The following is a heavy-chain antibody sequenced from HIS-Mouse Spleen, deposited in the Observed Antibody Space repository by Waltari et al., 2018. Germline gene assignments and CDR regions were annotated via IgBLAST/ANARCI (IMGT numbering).Heavy chain of an antibody. CDR3: ARVEGVLSYYDSSGYYYFDY. V-gene: IGHV4-39*07. CDR1: GGSISSSSYY. D-gene: IGHD3-22*01. J-gene: IGHJ4*02. CDR2: IYYSGRT. Sequence: QLQLQESGPGLVKPSETLSLTCTVSGGSISSSSYYWGWIRQPPGKGLEWIGSIYYSGRTDANPSLKSRVTISVDTAKNQFSLKLSSVTAADTAVYYCARVEGVLSYYDSSGYYYFDYWGQGTLVTVSS.